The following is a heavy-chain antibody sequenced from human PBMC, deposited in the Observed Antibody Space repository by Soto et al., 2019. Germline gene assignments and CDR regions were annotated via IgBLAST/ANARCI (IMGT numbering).Heavy chain of an antibody. V-gene: IGHV3-23*01. D-gene: IGHD3-3*01. CDR1: GFTFSSYA. CDR3: AKDFDFWSGYTEK. Sequence: GGSLRLSCAASGFTFSSYAMSWVRQAPGKGLEWVSAISGSGGSTYYADSVKGRFTISRDNSKNTLYLQMNSLRAEDTAVYNCAKDFDFWSGYTEKWGQGTLVTVSS. CDR2: ISGSGGST. J-gene: IGHJ4*02.